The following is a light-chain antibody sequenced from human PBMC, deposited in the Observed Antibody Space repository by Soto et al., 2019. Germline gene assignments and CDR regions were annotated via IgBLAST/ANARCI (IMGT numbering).Light chain of an antibody. CDR3: RQFKSYTIT. Sequence: DIQLTQSPSFLSASVGDRVTITCRASQGISSDLAWCQQNPGKAPTLLIYAASTLQNGVPSTFSGSGAGTECTLTISSLQPEDFGTYYCRQFKSYTITFGQGTRLEI. V-gene: IGKV1-9*01. CDR1: QGISSD. J-gene: IGKJ5*01. CDR2: AAS.